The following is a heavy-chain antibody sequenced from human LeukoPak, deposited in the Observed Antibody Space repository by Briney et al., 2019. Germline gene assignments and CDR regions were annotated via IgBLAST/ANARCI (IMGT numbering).Heavy chain of an antibody. CDR1: GGSISSGDYY. V-gene: IGHV4-31*03. D-gene: IGHD6-13*01. Sequence: SETLSLTCTVSGGSISSGDYYWSWIRQHPGKGLEWIVYIYYSGSTYYNPSLKSRVTISVDTSKNQFSLKLSSVTAADTAVYYCARAGLIAGNNWFDPWGQGTLVTVSS. CDR3: ARAGLIAGNNWFDP. CDR2: IYYSGST. J-gene: IGHJ5*02.